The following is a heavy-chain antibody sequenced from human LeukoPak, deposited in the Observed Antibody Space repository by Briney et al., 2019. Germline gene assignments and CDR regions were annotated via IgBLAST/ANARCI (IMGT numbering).Heavy chain of an antibody. V-gene: IGHV2-5*02. CDR1: GFSLSTRGVG. D-gene: IGHD3-22*01. CDR2: IYWDDDR. Sequence: SGPTLVKPPQTLTLTCTFSGFSLSTRGVGVGWIRQPPGKALEWLALIYWDDDRLYSPSLNSRLTITKDTSKNQVVLTMTNMDPVDTATYYCAHTTYYYDSSGYYYSDPDAFDIWGQGTMVTVSS. J-gene: IGHJ3*02. CDR3: AHTTYYYDSSGYYYSDPDAFDI.